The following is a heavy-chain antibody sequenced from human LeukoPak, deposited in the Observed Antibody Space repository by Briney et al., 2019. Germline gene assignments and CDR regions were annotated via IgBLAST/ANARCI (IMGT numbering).Heavy chain of an antibody. CDR3: ARGHGGYSGYDLIMDV. J-gene: IGHJ6*02. Sequence: GGSLRLSCAASGFTFSSYAMSWVRQAPGKGLEWVSAISGSGGSTYYADSVKGRFTISRDNSKNTLYLQMNSLRAEDTAVYYCARGHGGYSGYDLIMDVWGQGTRVTVSS. V-gene: IGHV3-23*01. CDR1: GFTFSSYA. D-gene: IGHD5-12*01. CDR2: ISGSGGST.